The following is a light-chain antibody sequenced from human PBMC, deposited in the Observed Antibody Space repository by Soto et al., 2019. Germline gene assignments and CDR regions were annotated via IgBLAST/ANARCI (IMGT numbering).Light chain of an antibody. Sequence: EIVLTQYPGTLSLSPGERATLSCRASQSVANSHLAWYQQKPGQAPRLVIYGASFRATGIPDRFSGSGSGTDFTLTISRLQPEDFAVYYCQQYDRSPLFGGGTKVEF. J-gene: IGKJ4*01. CDR1: QSVANSH. CDR2: GAS. V-gene: IGKV3-20*01. CDR3: QQYDRSPL.